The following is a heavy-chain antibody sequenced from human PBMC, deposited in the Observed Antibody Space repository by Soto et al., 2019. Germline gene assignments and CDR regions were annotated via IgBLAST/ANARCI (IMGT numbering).Heavy chain of an antibody. CDR3: AGGIAAAPGDYYGMDV. D-gene: IGHD6-13*01. CDR1: GGTFSSYA. Sequence: SVKVSCKASGGTFSSYAISWVRQAPGQGLEWMGGIIPIFGTANYAQKFQGRVTITADESTSTAYMELSSLRSEDTAVYYCAGGIAAAPGDYYGMDVWGQGTTVTVSS. J-gene: IGHJ6*02. V-gene: IGHV1-69*13. CDR2: IIPIFGTA.